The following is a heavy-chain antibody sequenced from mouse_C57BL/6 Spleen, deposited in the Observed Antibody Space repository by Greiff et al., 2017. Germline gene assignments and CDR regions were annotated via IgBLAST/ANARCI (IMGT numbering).Heavy chain of an antibody. J-gene: IGHJ4*01. V-gene: IGHV1-61*01. D-gene: IGHD2-4*01. CDR1: GYTFTSYW. Sequence: VQLQQPGAELVRPGSSVKLSCKASGYTFTSYWMVWVKQRPGQGLEWIGNIFPSDSETHYNPKFKDKATLTVDKSSSPAYMQLSSLTSEDSAVYYYARRHYYDYDGYAMDDWGQGTSVTVSS. CDR2: IFPSDSET. CDR3: ARRHYYDYDGYAMDD.